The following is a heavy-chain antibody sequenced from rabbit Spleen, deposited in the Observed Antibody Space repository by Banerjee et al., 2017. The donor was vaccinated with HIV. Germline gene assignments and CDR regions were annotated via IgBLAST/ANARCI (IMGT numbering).Heavy chain of an antibody. CDR3: ARWGDDDDNYYAFDL. CDR2: IDPIFGIT. J-gene: IGHJ4*01. D-gene: IGHD2-1*01. Sequence: HLKESGGGLVQPGGSLKLSCTASGFTLSSYYMNWVRQAPGKGLEWIGYIDPIFGITYYANWVNGRFSISRENAQNTVFLQLNSLTATDTATYFCARWGDDDDNYYAFDLWGPGTLVTVS. V-gene: IGHV1S7*01. CDR1: GFTLSSYY.